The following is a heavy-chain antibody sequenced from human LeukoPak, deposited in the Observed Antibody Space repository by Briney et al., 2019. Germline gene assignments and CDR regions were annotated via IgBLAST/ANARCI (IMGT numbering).Heavy chain of an antibody. CDR2: IIPIFGIP. D-gene: IGHD3-10*01. CDR3: ARTSAHSGSGSYYNTDY. CDR1: GYTFTSYG. Sequence: VASVKVSCKASGYTFTSYGISWVRQAPGQGLEWMGRIIPIFGIPNYAQKFQGRVTITADKSTSTAYMELSSLRSEDTAVYYRARTSAHSGSGSYYNTDYWGQGTLVTVSS. V-gene: IGHV1-69*04. J-gene: IGHJ4*02.